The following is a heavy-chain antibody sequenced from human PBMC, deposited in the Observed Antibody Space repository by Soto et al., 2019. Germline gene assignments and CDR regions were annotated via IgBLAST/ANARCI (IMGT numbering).Heavy chain of an antibody. Sequence: GGSLRLSCAASGFTVSGNYMSWVRQAPGKGLEWVSVIYSGGSTYYAGSVKGRFTISRDNSKNTLYLQMNSLRAEDTAVYYCAREGTTVTGYYGMDVWGQGTTVTVSS. D-gene: IGHD4-4*01. V-gene: IGHV3-53*01. CDR2: IYSGGST. CDR3: AREGTTVTGYYGMDV. J-gene: IGHJ6*02. CDR1: GFTVSGNY.